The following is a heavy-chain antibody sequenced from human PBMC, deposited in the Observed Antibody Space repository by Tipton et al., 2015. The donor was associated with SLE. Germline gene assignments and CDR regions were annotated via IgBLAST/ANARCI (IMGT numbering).Heavy chain of an antibody. CDR3: ARIRVSNFYYYYYMDV. D-gene: IGHD4-11*01. J-gene: IGHJ6*03. CDR1: GGTFSSYT. Sequence: QVQLVQSGAEVKKPGSSVKVSCKASGGTFSSYTISWVRQAPGQGLEWMGGIIPIFGTANYAQKFQGRVTITADKSTSTAYMELSSLRSEDTAVYYCARIRVSNFYYYYYMDVWGKGTTVTVSS. CDR2: IIPIFGTA. V-gene: IGHV1-69*06.